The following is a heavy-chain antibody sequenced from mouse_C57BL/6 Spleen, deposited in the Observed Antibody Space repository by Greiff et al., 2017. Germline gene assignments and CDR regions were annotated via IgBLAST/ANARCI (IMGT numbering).Heavy chain of an antibody. J-gene: IGHJ3*01. CDR2: IDPSDSYT. V-gene: IGHV1-59*01. CDR3: ASLTTVVERTWFAY. CDR1: GYTFTSYW. D-gene: IGHD1-1*01. Sequence: QVQLQQPGAELVRPGTSVKLSCKASGYTFTSYWMHWVKQRPGQGLEWIGVIDPSDSYTNYNQKFKGKATLTVDTSSSTAYMQLSSLTSEDSAVYYCASLTTVVERTWFAYWGQGTLVTVSA.